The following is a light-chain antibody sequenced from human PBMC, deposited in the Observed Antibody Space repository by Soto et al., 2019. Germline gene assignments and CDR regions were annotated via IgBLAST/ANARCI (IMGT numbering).Light chain of an antibody. CDR1: QSVSTY. J-gene: IGKJ5*01. V-gene: IGKV3-11*01. Sequence: EIVLTQSPATLSLSPGERASLSCRASQSVSTYLGWYQQRPGQAPRLLIYDASNRATGIPARFSGSGSGTEFTLTISSLQSEDFAVYYCQQYDNWPPITFGQGTRLEIK. CDR2: DAS. CDR3: QQYDNWPPIT.